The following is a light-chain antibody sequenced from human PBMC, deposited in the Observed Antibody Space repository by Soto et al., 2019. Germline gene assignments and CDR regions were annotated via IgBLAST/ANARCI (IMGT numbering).Light chain of an antibody. CDR3: NTYATNTNGV. CDR1: SSDVGGYNY. V-gene: IGLV2-14*01. CDR2: GVT. Sequence: QSALTQPASVSGSPGQSITISCTGTSSDVGGYNYVSWYHLRPGEVPKLIIFGVTNRPSGVSTRFSGSKSGNTASLTISGLQAEDEGDYYCNTYATNTNGVFGTGTKLTVL. J-gene: IGLJ1*01.